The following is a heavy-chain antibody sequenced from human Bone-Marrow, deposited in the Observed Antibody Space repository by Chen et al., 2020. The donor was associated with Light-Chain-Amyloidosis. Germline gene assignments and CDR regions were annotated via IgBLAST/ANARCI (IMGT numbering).Heavy chain of an antibody. V-gene: IGHV3-30*03. CDR2: ISYDGTKK. Sequence: QVQLVESGGGVVQPGGSLRPSCAASGFTVSTYGMHWVRQAPGKGLECVALISYDGTKKYYSDSVKVRFTISRDNSENTLYLQMDSLRAEDTSVYYCAMPRYSSSSFYYGMGAWGQGTTVTVSS. CDR1: GFTVSTYG. D-gene: IGHD6-6*01. J-gene: IGHJ6*02. CDR3: AMPRYSSSSFYYGMGA.